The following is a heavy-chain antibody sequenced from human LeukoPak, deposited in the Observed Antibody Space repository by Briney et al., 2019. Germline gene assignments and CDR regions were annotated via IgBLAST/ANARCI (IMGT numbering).Heavy chain of an antibody. CDR2: ISYSGST. CDR1: GGSISSGAHY. V-gene: IGHV4-30-4*01. J-gene: IGHJ4*02. D-gene: IGHD4-23*01. Sequence: SETLSLTCTVSGGSISSGAHYWSWVRQPPGKGLEGIGYISYSGSTYYNPSLKSRVTISIDTSKSQFSLKLSSVTAADTAVYYCARYYGGNSNFDYWGQGTLVTVSS. CDR3: ARYYGGNSNFDY.